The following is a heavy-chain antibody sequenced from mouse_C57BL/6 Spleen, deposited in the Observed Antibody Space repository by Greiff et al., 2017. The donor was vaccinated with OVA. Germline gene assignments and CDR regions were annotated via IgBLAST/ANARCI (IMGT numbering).Heavy chain of an antibody. CDR2: IWPGGGT. CDR1: GFSLTSYA. J-gene: IGHJ4*01. D-gene: IGHD1-1*01. V-gene: IGHV2-9-1*01. Sequence: QVQLKESGPGLVAPSQSLSITCTVSGFSLTSYAISWVRQPPGKGLEWLGVIWPGGGTNYNSALKSRLSISKDNSKSQVFLKMNSLQTDDTARYYCARNPDFYYGSSYGAMDYWGQGTSVTVSS. CDR3: ARNPDFYYGSSYGAMDY.